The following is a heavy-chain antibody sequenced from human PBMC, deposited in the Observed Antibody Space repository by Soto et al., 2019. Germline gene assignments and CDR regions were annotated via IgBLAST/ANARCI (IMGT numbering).Heavy chain of an antibody. V-gene: IGHV3-74*01. CDR1: GFTFSSCW. CDR2: INSDGSST. D-gene: IGHD2-15*01. J-gene: IGHJ6*02. Sequence: PGGSLRLSCAASGFTFSSCWMHWVRQAPGKGLVWVSRINSDGSSTSYADSVKGRFTISRDNAKNTLYLQMNSLRAEDTAVYYCARDLRLGYCSGGSCPRDPYYYGMDVWGQGTTVTVSS. CDR3: ARDLRLGYCSGGSCPRDPYYYGMDV.